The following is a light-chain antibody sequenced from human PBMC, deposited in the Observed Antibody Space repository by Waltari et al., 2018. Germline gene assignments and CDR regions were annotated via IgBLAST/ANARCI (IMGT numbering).Light chain of an antibody. CDR3: QVWDSRSDHLLV. V-gene: IGLV3-21*02. Sequence: SYVLTQPPSVSVAPGQPAIFTCGGNNIGITSLPWYQLRPGQAPVLLVYDSTDRPSGIPERISGSNAGNTATLSISSVEAGDEADYYCQVWDSRSDHLLVFGGGTKLTVL. CDR2: DST. CDR1: NIGITS. J-gene: IGLJ3*02.